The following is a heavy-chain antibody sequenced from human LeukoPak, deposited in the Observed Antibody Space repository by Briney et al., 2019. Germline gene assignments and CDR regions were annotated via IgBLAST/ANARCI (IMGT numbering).Heavy chain of an antibody. J-gene: IGHJ5*02. CDR2: INSDGSST. CDR3: ARDPAAENWFDP. D-gene: IGHD6-13*01. Sequence: GGSLRLSCAASGFTFSSYWMRWVRQAPGKGLLWVSRINSDGSSTSYADSVKGRFTISRDNAKNTLYLQMNSLRAEDTAVYYCARDPAAENWFDPWGQGTLVTVSS. CDR1: GFTFSSYW. V-gene: IGHV3-74*01.